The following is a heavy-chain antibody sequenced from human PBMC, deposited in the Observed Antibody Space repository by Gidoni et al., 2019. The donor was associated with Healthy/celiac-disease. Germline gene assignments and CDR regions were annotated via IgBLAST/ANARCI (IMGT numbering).Heavy chain of an antibody. Sequence: QVQLQESGPGLVKPSETLSLTCPVPGGSISSYYWRWIRQPAGKGLEWIGRIYTSGSTNYNPSLKSRVTMSVDTSKNQFSLKLSSATAADTAVYYCARESSSGVVVVAATHFDYWGQGTLVTVSS. V-gene: IGHV4-4*07. CDR1: GGSISSYY. J-gene: IGHJ4*02. CDR2: IYTSGST. CDR3: ARESSSGVVVVAATHFDY. D-gene: IGHD2-15*01.